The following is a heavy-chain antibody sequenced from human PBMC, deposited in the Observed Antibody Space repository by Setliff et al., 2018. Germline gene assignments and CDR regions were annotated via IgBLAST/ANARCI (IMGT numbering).Heavy chain of an antibody. Sequence: SETLSLTCTVSGDSISTYYWSWIRRPARKGLEWIGRVFVDGSTNYNPSLKSRVTMSVDTSKNQFSLKLTSVTAADTAIYYCARDTSSDWAAWFDPWSQGILVTVSS. J-gene: IGHJ5*02. V-gene: IGHV4-4*07. CDR2: VFVDGST. CDR1: GDSISTYY. CDR3: ARDTSSDWAAWFDP. D-gene: IGHD3-22*01.